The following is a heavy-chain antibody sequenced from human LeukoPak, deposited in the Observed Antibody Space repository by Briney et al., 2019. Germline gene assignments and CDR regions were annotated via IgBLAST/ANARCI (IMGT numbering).Heavy chain of an antibody. D-gene: IGHD3-10*01. CDR2: FDPEDGET. Sequence: EASVKVSCKVSGYTLTESSMHWVRQDPGQGLEWTGGFDPEDGETIYAQKFQCRVTMTEDTSTDTAYMELSSLRSEDTAVYYCATDNYYGSGSYYLFDYWGQGTLVTVSS. V-gene: IGHV1-24*01. CDR3: ATDNYYGSGSYYLFDY. CDR1: GYTLTESS. J-gene: IGHJ4*02.